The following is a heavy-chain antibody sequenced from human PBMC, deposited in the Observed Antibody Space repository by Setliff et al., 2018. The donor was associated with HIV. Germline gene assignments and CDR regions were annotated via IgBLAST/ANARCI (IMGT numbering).Heavy chain of an antibody. CDR1: GDSIIDSY. D-gene: IGHD4-17*01. Sequence: SETLSLTCTVSGDSIIDSYWSWVRQPPGKGLEWIGYIHSTGRTNYSPSLKSRVTTSVDTSKNHFSLRLRSVTAADTAVYYCARVQMAYAAFDVWGQGTMVTVSS. J-gene: IGHJ3*01. V-gene: IGHV4-4*09. CDR3: ARVQMAYAAFDV. CDR2: IHSTGRT.